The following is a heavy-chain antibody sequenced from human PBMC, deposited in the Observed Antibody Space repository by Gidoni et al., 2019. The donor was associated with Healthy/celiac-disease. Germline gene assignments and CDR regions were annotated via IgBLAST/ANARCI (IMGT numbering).Heavy chain of an antibody. CDR3: ARDRSRYDGSESNRIDY. D-gene: IGHD3-10*01. J-gene: IGHJ4*02. V-gene: IGHV4-39*07. CDR2: IYYSGSP. Sequence: DGLEWIGSIYYSGSPYYNPSLKSRVTISVDTSKNQFSLKLSSVTAADTAVYYCARDRSRYDGSESNRIDYWGQGTLVTVSS.